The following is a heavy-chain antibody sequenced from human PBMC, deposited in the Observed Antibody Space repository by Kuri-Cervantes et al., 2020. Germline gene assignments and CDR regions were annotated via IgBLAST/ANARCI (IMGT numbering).Heavy chain of an antibody. Sequence: ETLSLTCAASGFTFSSYSMNWVRQAPGKGLEWVSYISSSSSTYTYYTDSVKGRFTISRDNARNSLFLQMNSLRDEDTAVYYCAHTGERDFDYWGQGTLVTVSS. CDR2: ISSSSSTYT. CDR3: AHTGERDFDY. J-gene: IGHJ4*02. D-gene: IGHD7-27*01. CDR1: GFTFSSYS. V-gene: IGHV3-21*05.